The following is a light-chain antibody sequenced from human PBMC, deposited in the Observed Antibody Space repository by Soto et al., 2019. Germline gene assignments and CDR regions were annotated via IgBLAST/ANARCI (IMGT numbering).Light chain of an antibody. V-gene: IGLV1-44*01. J-gene: IGLJ2*01. CDR3: VAWDDSLNGYVV. CDR1: SSNIGSNT. CDR2: SNN. Sequence: QSVLTQPPSASGTPGQRVTISCSGSSSNIGSNTVNWYQQLPGTAPKLVIYSNNQRPSGVPDRFSGSKSGTSASLAISGLRSGDEADYYCVAWDDSLNGYVVFGGGTKVTVL.